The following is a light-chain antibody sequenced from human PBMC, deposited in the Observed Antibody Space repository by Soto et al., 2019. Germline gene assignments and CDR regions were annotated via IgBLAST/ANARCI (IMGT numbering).Light chain of an antibody. V-gene: IGKV3-20*01. CDR3: QQYGGSPQT. CDR2: GAS. J-gene: IGKJ1*01. CDR1: QSVRSAY. Sequence: EIVLTQSPGTLSLFPGERATLSCRASQSVRSAYLAWYQQKPGQAPRLLIYGASSRATGVPDRFSGSGSGTHFTLTIRRLEPEDFAVYYCQQYGGSPQTFGPGTKVEI.